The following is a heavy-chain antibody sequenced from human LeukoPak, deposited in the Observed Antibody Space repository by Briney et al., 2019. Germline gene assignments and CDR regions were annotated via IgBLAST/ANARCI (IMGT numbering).Heavy chain of an antibody. CDR2: ITDNGRKT. CDR1: GLTFSSYA. CDR3: AKITVATTPNY. D-gene: IGHD3-10*01. Sequence: GGSLRLSCAASGLTFSSYAMNWVRQASGKGLEWVSGITDNGRKTYYADSVKGRFSISRDNSKNTLYLQMSDLRAEDTAVYYCAKITVATTPNYWGQGTLVTVSS. V-gene: IGHV3-23*01. J-gene: IGHJ4*02.